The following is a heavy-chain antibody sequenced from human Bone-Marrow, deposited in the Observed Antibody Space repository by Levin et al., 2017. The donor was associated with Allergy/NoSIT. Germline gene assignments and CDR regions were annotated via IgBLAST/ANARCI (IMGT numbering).Heavy chain of an antibody. Sequence: GESLKISCKASGYTFTSYSMHWVRQAPGQRLEWMGWINAATGHTKYSQEFQGRVTISRDTSTNTGYMELSSLTSEDTAVYYCVRPVGGSCYYWGQGTLVTVSS. CDR1: GYTFTSYS. V-gene: IGHV1-3*01. CDR2: INAATGHT. CDR3: VRPVGGSCYY. J-gene: IGHJ4*02. D-gene: IGHD2-15*01.